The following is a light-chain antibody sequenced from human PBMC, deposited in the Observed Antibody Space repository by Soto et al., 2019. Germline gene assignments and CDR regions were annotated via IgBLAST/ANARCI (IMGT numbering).Light chain of an antibody. CDR1: QSISSY. CDR3: QQSYSTPVT. V-gene: IGKV1-39*01. J-gene: IGKJ1*01. CDR2: AAS. Sequence: DIQMTQSPSSLSASVGDRVTITCRASQSISSYLNWYQQKPGKAPKLLIYAASSLQSGVPSRFSGSGAGTDFTLTISSLQPEDFATYYGQQSYSTPVTFGHGTKVEIK.